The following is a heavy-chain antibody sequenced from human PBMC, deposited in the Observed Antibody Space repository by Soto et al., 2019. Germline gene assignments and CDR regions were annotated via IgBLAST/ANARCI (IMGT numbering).Heavy chain of an antibody. Sequence: ASVKVSCKASGYTFIGYYIHWVRQAPGQGLEWVGWSNPNSGATNYAQKFQGRVTMTRDRAITTAYMELSSLTSTDTAVYYCARDLVSTIGDFDFWGQGTPVTVSS. CDR2: SNPNSGAT. CDR3: ARDLVSTIGDFDF. V-gene: IGHV1-2*02. CDR1: GYTFIGYY. D-gene: IGHD5-12*01. J-gene: IGHJ4*02.